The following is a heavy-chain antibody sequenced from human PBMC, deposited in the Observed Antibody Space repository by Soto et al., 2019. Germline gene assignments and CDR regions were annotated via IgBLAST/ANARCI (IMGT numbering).Heavy chain of an antibody. J-gene: IGHJ3*02. D-gene: IGHD3-16*01. V-gene: IGHV3-53*04. Sequence: PGGSLRLSCAASGFTVSSNYMSWVRQAPGKGLEWVSVIYSDGSTYYADSVKGRFTISRHNSKNTLYLQMNSLRAEDTAVYYCARAPGWGSLAFDIWGQGTMVTVSS. CDR2: IYSDGST. CDR1: GFTVSSNY. CDR3: ARAPGWGSLAFDI.